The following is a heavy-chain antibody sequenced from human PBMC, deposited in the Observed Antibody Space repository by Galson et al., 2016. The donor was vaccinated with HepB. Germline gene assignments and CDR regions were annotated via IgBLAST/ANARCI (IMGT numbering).Heavy chain of an antibody. CDR1: RFTFG. CDR2: ISGSGTHT. D-gene: IGHD6-13*01. Sequence: SLRLSCAASRFTFGVRQAPGRGLEWVSYISGSGTHTPYADSVKGRFTISRDNAKNSLYLQTNSLTAEDTAVYYCARVGDLAAAGTVDYWGQGTLVTVSS. CDR3: ARVGDLAAAGTVDY. V-gene: IGHV3-11*06. J-gene: IGHJ4*02.